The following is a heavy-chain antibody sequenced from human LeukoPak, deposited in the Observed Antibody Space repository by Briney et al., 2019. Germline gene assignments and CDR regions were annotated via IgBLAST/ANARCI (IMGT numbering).Heavy chain of an antibody. V-gene: IGHV1-18*01. J-gene: IGHJ4*02. CDR3: ARFSWGCSTASCYLTN. D-gene: IGHD2-2*01. CDR1: GYTFTSYG. CDR2: ISAYNGNT. Sequence: ASVKVSCKASGYTFTSYGISWVRQAPGQGLEWMGWISAYNGNTNYAQKLQGRVTMTTDTSTSTAYMELRSLRSDDTAVYYCARFSWGCSTASCYLTNWGQGALVTVSS.